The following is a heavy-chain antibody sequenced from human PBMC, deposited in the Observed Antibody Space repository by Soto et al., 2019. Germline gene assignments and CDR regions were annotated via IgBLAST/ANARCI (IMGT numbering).Heavy chain of an antibody. D-gene: IGHD3-10*01. CDR2: ISGSGGST. V-gene: IGHV3-23*01. J-gene: IGHJ5*02. CDR3: ARDRVTMVRGNWFDP. CDR1: GFTFSSYA. Sequence: AGGSLRLSCAASGFTFSSYAMSWVRQAPGKGLEWVSAISGSGGSTYYADSVKGRFTISRDNSKNTLYLQMNSLRAEDTAVYYCARDRVTMVRGNWFDPWGQGTLVTVSS.